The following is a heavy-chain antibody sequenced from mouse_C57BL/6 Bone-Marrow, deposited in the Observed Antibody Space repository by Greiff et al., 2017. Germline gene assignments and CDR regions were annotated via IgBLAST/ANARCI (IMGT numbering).Heavy chain of an antibody. CDR1: GYTFTEYT. V-gene: IGHV1-62-2*01. D-gene: IGHD1-1*01. CDR2: FYPGSGSI. Sequence: QVQLQQSGAELVKPGASVKLSCKASGYTFTEYTIHWVKQRSGQGLEWIGWFYPGSGSIKYNEKFKDKATLTADKSSSTVYMELSRLTSEDSAVYVCARHEGYYYGSPHWYFDVWGTGTTVTVSA. J-gene: IGHJ1*03. CDR3: ARHEGYYYGSPHWYFDV.